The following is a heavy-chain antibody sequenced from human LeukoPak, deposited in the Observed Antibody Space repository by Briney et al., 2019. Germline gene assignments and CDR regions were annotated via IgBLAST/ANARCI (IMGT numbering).Heavy chain of an antibody. J-gene: IGHJ4*02. Sequence: GSLRLSCAASGFTFSSYTMSWVRQPPGKGLEWIGEIRHYDGHTKYNPSLKGRVTISIDKPRNHFSLTLTSVTAADTAIYYCASSIPIGWSPNTYWGQGTLVIVSS. CDR1: GFTFSSYTM. V-gene: IGHV4-4*02. D-gene: IGHD6-19*01. CDR3: ASSIPIGWSPNTY. CDR2: IRHYDGHT.